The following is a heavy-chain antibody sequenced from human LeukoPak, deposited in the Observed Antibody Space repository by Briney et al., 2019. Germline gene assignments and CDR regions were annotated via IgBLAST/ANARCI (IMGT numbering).Heavy chain of an antibody. CDR2: IYYSGST. CDR1: GGSLSNTQYY. Sequence: SETLSLTCTLSGGSLSNTQYYWSWIRQPPGKGLGWIGYIYYSGSTYYNPSLKSRVTISVDTSKNQFSVKLSSVTAADTAVYYCARAGGHVDYWGQGTLVTVSS. J-gene: IGHJ4*02. D-gene: IGHD3-10*01. V-gene: IGHV4-30-4*01. CDR3: ARAGGHVDY.